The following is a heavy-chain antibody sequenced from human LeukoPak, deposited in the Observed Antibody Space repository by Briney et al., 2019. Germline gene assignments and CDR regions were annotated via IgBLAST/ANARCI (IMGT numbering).Heavy chain of an antibody. CDR3: ARDLYSSSWYFVSPGGY. CDR2: ISSSGSTI. J-gene: IGHJ4*02. CDR1: GFTFSSYE. Sequence: GGSLRLSCAASGFTFSSYEMHWVRQAPGKGLEWVSYISSSGSTIYYANSVKGRFTISRDNAKNSLYLQMSSLRADDTALYYCARDLYSSSWYFVSPGGYWGQGTLVTVSS. D-gene: IGHD6-13*01. V-gene: IGHV3-48*03.